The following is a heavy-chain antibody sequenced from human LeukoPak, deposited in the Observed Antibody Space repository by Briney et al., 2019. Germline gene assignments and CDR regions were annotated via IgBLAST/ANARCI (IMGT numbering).Heavy chain of an antibody. CDR1: GGSISSYY. CDR2: IYYSGST. D-gene: IGHD3-10*01. CDR3: ARAAGGVTQYLDY. Sequence: SETLSLTCTVSGGSISSYYWNWIRQPPGKGLEWIGYIYYSGSTDYNPSLKSRVTISLDTSKKQFSLRLSSVTAADTAVYYCARAAGGVTQYLDYWGQGTLVTVSS. J-gene: IGHJ4*02. V-gene: IGHV4-59*01.